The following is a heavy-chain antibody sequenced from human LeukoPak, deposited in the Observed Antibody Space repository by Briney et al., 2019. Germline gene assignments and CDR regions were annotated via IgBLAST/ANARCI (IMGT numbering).Heavy chain of an antibody. D-gene: IGHD1-26*01. J-gene: IGHJ3*02. Sequence: SVKVSCKASGGTFSSYAISWVRQAPGQGLEWMGGIIPIFGTANCAQKFQGRVTITTDESTSTAYMELSSLRSEDTAVYYCARGYRVGARRGALDIWGQGTMVTVSS. CDR1: GGTFSSYA. V-gene: IGHV1-69*05. CDR3: ARGYRVGARRGALDI. CDR2: IIPIFGTA.